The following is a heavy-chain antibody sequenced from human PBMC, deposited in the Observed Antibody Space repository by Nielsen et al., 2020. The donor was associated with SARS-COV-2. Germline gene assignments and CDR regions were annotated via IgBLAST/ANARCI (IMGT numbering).Heavy chain of an antibody. D-gene: IGHD1-1*01. CDR3: ARGPWEGTLYYYYYMDV. J-gene: IGHJ6*03. V-gene: IGHV4-39*07. CDR2: IYYSGST. Sequence: GSLRLSCPVSGGSISSSSYYWGWIRQPPGKGLEWIGYIYYSGSTYYNPSLKSRVTISVDTSKNQFSLKLSSVTAADTAVYYCARGPWEGTLYYYYYMDVWGKGTTVTVSS. CDR1: GGSISSSSYY.